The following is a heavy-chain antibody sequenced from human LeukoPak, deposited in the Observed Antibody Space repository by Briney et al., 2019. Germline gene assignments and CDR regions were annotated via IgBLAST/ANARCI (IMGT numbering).Heavy chain of an antibody. D-gene: IGHD6-13*01. J-gene: IGHJ6*04. CDR2: IYYSGST. V-gene: IGHV4-59*01. CDR1: GGSISSYY. CDR3: AREGYSRLAGMDV. Sequence: SETLSLTCTVSGGSISSYYWSWIRQPPGKGLEWIGYIYYSGSTNYNPSLKSRVTISVDTSKNQFSLKLSSVTAADTAVYYCAREGYSRLAGMDVWGKGTTVTVSS.